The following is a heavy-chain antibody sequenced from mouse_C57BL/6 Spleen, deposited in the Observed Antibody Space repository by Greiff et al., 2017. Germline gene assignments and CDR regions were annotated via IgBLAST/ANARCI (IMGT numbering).Heavy chain of an antibody. D-gene: IGHD2-5*01. J-gene: IGHJ3*01. Sequence: EVQLQQSGPELVKPGASVKISCKASGYTFTDYYMNWVKQSHGKSLEWIGDINPNNGGTSYNQKFKGKATLTVDKSSSTAYMELRSLTSEDSAVYYCARAYYSNYDGFAYWGQGTLVTVSA. CDR3: ARAYYSNYDGFAY. CDR1: GYTFTDYY. V-gene: IGHV1-26*01. CDR2: INPNNGGT.